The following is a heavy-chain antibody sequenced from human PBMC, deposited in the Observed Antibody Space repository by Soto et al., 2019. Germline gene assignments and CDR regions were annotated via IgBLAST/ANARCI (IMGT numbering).Heavy chain of an antibody. CDR3: ARDRGISYGYGLYYFDY. J-gene: IGHJ4*02. Sequence: ASVKVSCKASGYTFTSYYMHWVRQAPGQALEWMGIINPSGGSTSYAQKFQGRVTMTRDTSTSTVYMELSSLRSEDTAVYYCARDRGISYGYGLYYFDYWGQGTLVTVSS. V-gene: IGHV1-46*01. D-gene: IGHD5-18*01. CDR1: GYTFTSYY. CDR2: INPSGGST.